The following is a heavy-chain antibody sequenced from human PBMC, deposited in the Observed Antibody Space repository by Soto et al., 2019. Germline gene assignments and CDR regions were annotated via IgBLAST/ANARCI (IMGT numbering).Heavy chain of an antibody. CDR1: GYTLTDLS. CDR2: FDPEDGET. Sequence: ASVKVSCKVSGYTLTDLSIHWVRQAPGKGLEWMGGFDPEDGETIYAQKFQGRVTMTEDTSTDTAYMELSSLRSEDTAVYYCATALGYCTNGVCYRGIDYYYYGMDVWGQGTTVTVSS. V-gene: IGHV1-24*01. D-gene: IGHD2-8*01. J-gene: IGHJ6*02. CDR3: ATALGYCTNGVCYRGIDYYYYGMDV.